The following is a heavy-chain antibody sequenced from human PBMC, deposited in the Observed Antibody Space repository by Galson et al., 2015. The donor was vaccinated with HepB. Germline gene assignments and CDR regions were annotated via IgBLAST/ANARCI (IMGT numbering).Heavy chain of an antibody. J-gene: IGHJ5*02. CDR1: GFTFSSYA. CDR3: ATLGSGSVGWFDP. CDR2: ISYDGSNK. V-gene: IGHV3-30-3*01. Sequence: SLRLSCAASGFTFSSYAMHWVRQAPGKGLVWVAVISYDGSNKYYADSVKGRFTISRDNSKNTLYLQMNSLRAEDTAVYYCATLGSGSVGWFDPWGQGTLVTVSS. D-gene: IGHD3-3*01.